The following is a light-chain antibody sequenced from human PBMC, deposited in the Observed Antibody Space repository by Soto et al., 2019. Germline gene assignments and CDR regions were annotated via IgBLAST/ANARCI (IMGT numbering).Light chain of an antibody. CDR1: QTINNNY. Sequence: IILTQSPSTLSLSPGERVTLSCKASQTINNNYVAWYQQRPGRALRLLVYGASARATGIPDRFRGSGAGTDFTLTISRLEPEDFAVYYCQHHGDLIGFGGGTKV. J-gene: IGKJ4*01. CDR2: GAS. V-gene: IGKV3-20*01. CDR3: QHHGDLIG.